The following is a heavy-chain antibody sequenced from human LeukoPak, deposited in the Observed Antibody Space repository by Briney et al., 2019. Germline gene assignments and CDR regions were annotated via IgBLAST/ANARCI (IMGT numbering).Heavy chain of an antibody. Sequence: GRSLRLSCAASGFTFDDYAMHWVRQAPGKGLEWVSGISWNSGSIGYADSVKGRFTISRDNAKNSLYLQVNSLRAEDTALYYCAKDLRAGMAAFDIWGQGTMVTVSS. CDR2: ISWNSGSI. J-gene: IGHJ3*02. V-gene: IGHV3-9*01. CDR3: AKDLRAGMAAFDI. D-gene: IGHD5-24*01. CDR1: GFTFDDYA.